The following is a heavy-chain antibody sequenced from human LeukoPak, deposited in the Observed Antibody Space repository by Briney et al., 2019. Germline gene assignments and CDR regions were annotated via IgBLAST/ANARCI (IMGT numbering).Heavy chain of an antibody. CDR3: ARVRLPRVGTIGWFDR. J-gene: IGHJ5*02. V-gene: IGHV1-18*01. Sequence: GASVNVSFKASGYTLTSYGISWVRQAPGQGLEWMGWISAYNDNTKYAQKFQDRVITTRDTSTSTAYMELTRLTSDDTAVYYCARVRLPRVGTIGWFDRWGQGTPVTVCS. CDR2: ISAYNDNT. CDR1: GYTLTSYG. D-gene: IGHD5-12*01.